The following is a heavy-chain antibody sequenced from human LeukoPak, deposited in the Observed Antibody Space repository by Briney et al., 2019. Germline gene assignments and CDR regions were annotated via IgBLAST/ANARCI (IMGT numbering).Heavy chain of an antibody. V-gene: IGHV4-61*02. J-gene: IGHJ5*02. CDR3: ARDARQIKDIVVVPAWPLDP. Sequence: PSETLSLTCTVSGGSISSSSYYWSWIRQPAGKGLEWIGRIYTSGSTNYNPSLKSRVTMSVDTSKNQFSLKLSSVTAADTAVYYCARDARQIKDIVVVPAWPLDPWGQGTLVTVSS. D-gene: IGHD2-2*01. CDR1: GGSISSSSYY. CDR2: IYTSGST.